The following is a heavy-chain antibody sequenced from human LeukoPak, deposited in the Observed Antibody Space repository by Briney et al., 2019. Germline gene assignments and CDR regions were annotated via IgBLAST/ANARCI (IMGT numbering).Heavy chain of an antibody. Sequence: SETLSLTCTVSGGSISSYYWSWIRQPPGKGLEWIGYIYYSGSTNYNPSLKSRVTISVDTSKNQFSLKLSSVTAADTAVYYCARDLWFGELLGAFDIWGQGTMVTVSS. CDR3: ARDLWFGELLGAFDI. V-gene: IGHV4-59*01. D-gene: IGHD3-10*01. CDR2: IYYSGST. CDR1: GGSISSYY. J-gene: IGHJ3*02.